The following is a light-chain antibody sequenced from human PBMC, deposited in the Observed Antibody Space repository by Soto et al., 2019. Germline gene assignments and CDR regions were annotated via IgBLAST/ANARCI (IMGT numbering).Light chain of an antibody. V-gene: IGKV1-5*03. CDR1: QTISSW. Sequence: DIQMTQSPSTLSGSVGDRVTITCRASQTISSWLAWYQQKPGKAPKLLIYKASTLISGVPSRFSGSGSGTEITLTISSLQPDDFATYYCQHCSSYSEAFGQGTKVELK. CDR2: KAS. J-gene: IGKJ1*01. CDR3: QHCSSYSEA.